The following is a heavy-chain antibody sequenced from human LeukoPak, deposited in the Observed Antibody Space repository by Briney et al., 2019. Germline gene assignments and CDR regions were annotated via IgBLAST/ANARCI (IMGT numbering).Heavy chain of an antibody. CDR2: IKQDGSEK. CDR1: EFTFTRYW. V-gene: IGHV3-7*01. D-gene: IGHD4-17*01. Sequence: GGSLRLSCAASEFTFTRYWMSWVRQAPGKGLEWVANIKQDGSEKYYVDSVKGRFTISRDNSKNSLYLQMNSLRAEDTAVYYCASDYGGGLYYWGQGTLVTVSS. J-gene: IGHJ4*02. CDR3: ASDYGGGLYY.